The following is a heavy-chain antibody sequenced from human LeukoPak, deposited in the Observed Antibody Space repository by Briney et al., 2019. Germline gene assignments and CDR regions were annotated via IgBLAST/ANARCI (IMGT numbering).Heavy chain of an antibody. CDR2: ISGSGGST. V-gene: IGHV3-23*01. J-gene: IGHJ4*02. CDR1: GFTFSSYA. CDR3: AKDPDSWFYTYFDY. D-gene: IGHD3-10*01. Sequence: GGSLRLSCAASGFTFSSYAMSWVRQAPGKGLEWVSAISGSGGSTYYADSVKGRFTISRDNSKNTLYLQMNRLRAEDTAVYYCAKDPDSWFYTYFDYWGQGTLVTVSS.